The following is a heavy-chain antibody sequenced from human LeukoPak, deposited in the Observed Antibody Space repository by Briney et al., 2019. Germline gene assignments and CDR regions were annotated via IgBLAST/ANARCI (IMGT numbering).Heavy chain of an antibody. V-gene: IGHV3-11*04. Sequence: GGSLRLSCAASGFTFSDYYMSWIRQAPGKGLEWVSYISSSGGTIYYADSVKGRFTISRGNAKNSLYLQMNSLRAEDTAVYYRARAEYFDWLLTTLGDYWGQGTLVTVSS. D-gene: IGHD3-9*01. CDR3: ARAEYFDWLLTTLGDY. CDR2: ISSSGGTI. CDR1: GFTFSDYY. J-gene: IGHJ4*02.